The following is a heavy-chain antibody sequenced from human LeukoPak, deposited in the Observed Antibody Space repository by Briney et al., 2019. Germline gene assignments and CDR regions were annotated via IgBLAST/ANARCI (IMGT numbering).Heavy chain of an antibody. V-gene: IGHV1-8*01. Sequence: ASVKVSCTASGYTFTSYDINWVRQATGQGLEWMGWMNPNSGNTGYAQKFQGRVTMTTDTSTSTAYMELRSLRSDDTAVYYCARRSSGWSYYYYGMDVWGQGTTVTVSS. CDR2: MNPNSGNT. CDR1: GYTFTSYD. J-gene: IGHJ6*02. D-gene: IGHD6-19*01. CDR3: ARRSSGWSYYYYGMDV.